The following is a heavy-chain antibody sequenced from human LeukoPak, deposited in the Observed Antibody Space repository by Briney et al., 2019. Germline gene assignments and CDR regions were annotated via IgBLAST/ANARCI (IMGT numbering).Heavy chain of an antibody. J-gene: IGHJ4*02. V-gene: IGHV3-30*18. CDR3: AKDHGPAGSSSPRDY. Sequence: GGSLRLSCAASGFAFSTFGMHWVRQAPGKGLEWVAVISYDGTNKYYADSVKGRFTISRDNSKNTLYLQMNSLRAEDTAVYYCAKDHGPAGSSSPRDYWGQGTLVTVSS. D-gene: IGHD6-13*01. CDR1: GFAFSTFG. CDR2: ISYDGTNK.